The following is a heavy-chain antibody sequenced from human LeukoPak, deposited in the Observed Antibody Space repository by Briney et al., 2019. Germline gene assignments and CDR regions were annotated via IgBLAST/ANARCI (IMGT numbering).Heavy chain of an antibody. V-gene: IGHV4-59*08. Sequence: PSETLSLTCTVSGGSVSSYYWSWIRQPPGKGLEWIGYISNSGSTNYNPSLKSRVTISIDTSRNQFSLKMSSVTAADTAVYYCARRPSRLVFDYRGQGTLVTVSS. CDR1: GGSVSSYY. J-gene: IGHJ4*02. CDR3: ARRPSRLVFDY. CDR2: ISNSGST.